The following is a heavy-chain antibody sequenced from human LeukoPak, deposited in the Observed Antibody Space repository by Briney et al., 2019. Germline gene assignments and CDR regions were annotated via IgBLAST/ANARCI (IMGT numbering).Heavy chain of an antibody. CDR2: ISAYNGNT. Sequence: ASVKVSCKASGYTFTSCGISWVRQAPGQGLEWMGWISAYNGNTNYAQKLEGRGTMTTDTSTSTAYKALKRLRSGHTAVDSSAKDLTRWVVGPIYHWGQGTLVTVSS. J-gene: IGHJ5*02. CDR1: GYTFTSCG. CDR3: AKDLTRWVVGPIYH. D-gene: IGHD1-26*01. V-gene: IGHV1-18*01.